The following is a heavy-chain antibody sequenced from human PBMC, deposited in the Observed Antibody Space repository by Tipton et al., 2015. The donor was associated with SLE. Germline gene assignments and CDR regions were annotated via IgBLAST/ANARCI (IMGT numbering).Heavy chain of an antibody. V-gene: IGHV5-51*01. J-gene: IGHJ3*02. CDR3: ASPSGPWYSSGWYVAFEM. CDR1: GYSFSNYW. D-gene: IGHD6-19*01. CDR2: IYPADSHT. Sequence: VQLVQSGAEVKKPGESLRISCKGSGYSFSNYWIGWVRQMPGKGLEWMGIIYPADSHTTYSPSFQGQVTISADKSISTAYLRWSSLKASDTAMYYCASPSGPWYSSGWYVAFEMWGQGTMVTVTS.